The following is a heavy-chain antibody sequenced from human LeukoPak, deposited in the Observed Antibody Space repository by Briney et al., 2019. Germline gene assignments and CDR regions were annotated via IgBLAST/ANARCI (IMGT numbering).Heavy chain of an antibody. D-gene: IGHD1-14*01. CDR2: ISGNGGGT. CDR1: GFTFSTYT. J-gene: IGHJ4*02. Sequence: PGGSLRLSCAASGFTFSTYTMAWVRQAPGGGPEWVSGISGNGGGTYYADSVKGRFAISRDNSKSTLYLQMNSLRAEDTAVYYCAKDFGRNLGGPGYWGRGTLVIVSS. CDR3: AKDFGRNLGGPGY. V-gene: IGHV3-23*01.